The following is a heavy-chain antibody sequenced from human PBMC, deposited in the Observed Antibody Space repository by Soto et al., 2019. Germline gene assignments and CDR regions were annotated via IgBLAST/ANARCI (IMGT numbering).Heavy chain of an antibody. CDR2: ISSSGDRT. V-gene: IGHV3-23*01. D-gene: IGHD5-18*01. J-gene: IGHJ4*02. Sequence: GGSLRLSCAASGFTFSSYAMSWVRQAPGKGLEWVSGISSSGDRTYYADSVKGRFTISRDNSKNTLYLQMNSLRAEDTAVYYCAKVFNTAFDYWGQGTLVTVSS. CDR1: GFTFSSYA. CDR3: AKVFNTAFDY.